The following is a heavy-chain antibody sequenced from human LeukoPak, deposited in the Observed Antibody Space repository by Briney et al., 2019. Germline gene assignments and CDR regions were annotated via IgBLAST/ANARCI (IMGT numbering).Heavy chain of an antibody. Sequence: ASVKVSCKASGYTFTSYYMHWVRQAPGQGLEWMGIINPSGGSTSYAQKFQGRVTMTRDTSTSTVYMELSSLRSEDTAVYYCARDYRTDSSSWYEHDVFDIWGQGTMVTVSS. CDR2: INPSGGST. D-gene: IGHD6-13*01. J-gene: IGHJ3*02. CDR1: GYTFTSYY. V-gene: IGHV1-46*01. CDR3: ARDYRTDSSSWYEHDVFDI.